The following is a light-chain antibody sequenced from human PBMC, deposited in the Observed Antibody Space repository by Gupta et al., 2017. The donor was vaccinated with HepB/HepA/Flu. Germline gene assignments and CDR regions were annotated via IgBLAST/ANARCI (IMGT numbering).Light chain of an antibody. J-gene: IGKJ5*01. CDR1: QDINNF. V-gene: IGKV1-33*01. CDR2: DAS. CDR3: QQFDMLPRIT. Sequence: QVTHSPSSLSASVGDRVTISCQASQDINNFLKWCTQKPGKAPKLRSYDASNWETGVPSRFSRSGYGTDFTFTISSRHPEESATYDGQQFDMLPRITFGQGTRLDIK.